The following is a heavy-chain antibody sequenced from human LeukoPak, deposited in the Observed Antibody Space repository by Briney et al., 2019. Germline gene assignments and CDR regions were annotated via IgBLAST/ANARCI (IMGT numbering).Heavy chain of an antibody. CDR1: GGSISSGDYY. J-gene: IGHJ2*01. D-gene: IGHD6-19*01. CDR3: VRPGYSSGWYDWYFDL. CDR2: IYYSGST. V-gene: IGHV4-30-4*01. Sequence: SQTLSLTCTVSGGSISSGDYYWSWIRQPPGKGLEWIGYIYYSGSTYYNPSLKSRVTISVDTSKNQFSLKLSSVTAADTAVYYCVRPGYSSGWYDWYFDLWGRGTLVTVSS.